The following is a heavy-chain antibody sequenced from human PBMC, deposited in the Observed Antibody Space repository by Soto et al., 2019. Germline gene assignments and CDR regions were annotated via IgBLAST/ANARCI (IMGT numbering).Heavy chain of an antibody. J-gene: IGHJ4*02. CDR3: ARPSDVGLASSFDY. V-gene: IGHV5-51*01. Sequence: PGESLKISCKGSGYSFSNNWVGWVRQMPGKGLEWMGIMHPGDSDTRYSPSFQGQVTMSADKSISTAYLQWSSLRASDTAIYFCARPSDVGLASSFDYWGQGTQVTVSS. CDR2: MHPGDSDT. CDR1: GYSFSNNW.